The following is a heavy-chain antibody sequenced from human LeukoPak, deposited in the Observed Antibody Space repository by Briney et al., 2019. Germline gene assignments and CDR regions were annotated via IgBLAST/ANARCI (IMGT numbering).Heavy chain of an antibody. V-gene: IGHV5-51*01. CDR2: IYPGDSDT. CDR3: ARQNDFRLDY. Sequence: GESLRISCKGSGYTFSSYRIGWVRQMPGKGLEWMGIIYPGDSDTRYSPSLQGQVTISVDTSIGTAYLQWSSLKASDTAIYYCARQNDFRLDYWGQGTLVTVSS. CDR1: GYTFSSYR. D-gene: IGHD3-3*01. J-gene: IGHJ4*02.